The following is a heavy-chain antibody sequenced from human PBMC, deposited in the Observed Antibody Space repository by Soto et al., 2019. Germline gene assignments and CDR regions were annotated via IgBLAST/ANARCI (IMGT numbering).Heavy chain of an antibody. CDR1: GYTFTSYY. D-gene: IGHD2-15*01. J-gene: IGHJ4*02. V-gene: IGHV1-46*03. Sequence: QMQLVQSGAEVKKPGASVKVSCKASGYTFTSYYMHWVRQAPGQGLEWMGISNPSGDTSYAQKFQGSVTMTRDTSTSKVYRELSRLRSEDTAVYYCARVYGSGGSCDSIDYWGQGTLVTVSS. CDR3: ARVYGSGGSCDSIDY. CDR2: SNPSGDT.